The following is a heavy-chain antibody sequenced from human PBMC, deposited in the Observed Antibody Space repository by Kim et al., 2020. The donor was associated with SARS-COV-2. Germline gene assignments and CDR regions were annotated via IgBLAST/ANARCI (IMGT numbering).Heavy chain of an antibody. CDR3: ARDVPIVGADPEYFQH. Sequence: GGSLRLSCAASGFTFSSYGMHWVRQAPGKGLEWVAVIWYDGSNKYYADSVKGRFTISRDNSKNTLYLQMNSLRAEDTAVYYCARDVPIVGADPEYFQHWGQGTLLTVSS. V-gene: IGHV3-33*01. CDR2: IWYDGSNK. CDR1: GFTFSSYG. J-gene: IGHJ1*01. D-gene: IGHD1-26*01.